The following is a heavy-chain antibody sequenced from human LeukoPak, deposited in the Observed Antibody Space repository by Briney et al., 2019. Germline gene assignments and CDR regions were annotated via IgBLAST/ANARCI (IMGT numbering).Heavy chain of an antibody. CDR1: GFTVSSNY. Sequence: GGSLRLSCAASGFTVSSNYMSWVRQAPGKGLEWVSVIYSGGSTYYADSVKGRFTISRDNSKNTLYLQMNSLRAEDTAVYYCAREYCSGCSCIDYWGQGTLVTVSS. CDR3: AREYCSGCSCIDY. D-gene: IGHD2-15*01. CDR2: IYSGGST. J-gene: IGHJ4*02. V-gene: IGHV3-66*01.